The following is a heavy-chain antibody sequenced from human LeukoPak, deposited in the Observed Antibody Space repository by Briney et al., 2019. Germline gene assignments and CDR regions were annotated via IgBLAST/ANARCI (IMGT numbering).Heavy chain of an antibody. V-gene: IGHV4-34*01. D-gene: IGHD4-17*01. J-gene: IGHJ3*02. CDR3: ARPGTTPARAFDI. Sequence: PSETLSLTCAVYGGSFSGYYWSWIRQPPGKGLEWIGEINHSGSTNYNPSLKSRVTISVDTSKNQFSLKLSSVTAADTAVYYCARPGTTPARAFDIWGRGTMVTVSS. CDR1: GGSFSGYY. CDR2: INHSGST.